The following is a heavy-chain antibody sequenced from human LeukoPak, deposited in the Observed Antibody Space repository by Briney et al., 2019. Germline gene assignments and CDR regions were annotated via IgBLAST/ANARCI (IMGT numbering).Heavy chain of an antibody. CDR1: GFTFDDYG. D-gene: IGHD3-22*01. Sequence: PGGSLRLPCTASGFTFDDYGMSWVRQAPGKGLEWVSGINWNGGSTGYADSVKGRFTISRDNAKNSLYLQMNSLRAEDTALYYCARAKYYYDSSGYCDWGQGTLVTVSS. CDR2: INWNGGST. CDR3: ARAKYYYDSSGYCD. V-gene: IGHV3-20*04. J-gene: IGHJ4*02.